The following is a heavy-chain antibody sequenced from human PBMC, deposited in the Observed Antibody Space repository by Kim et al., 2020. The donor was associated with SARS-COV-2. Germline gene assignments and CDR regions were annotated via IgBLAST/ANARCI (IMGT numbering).Heavy chain of an antibody. CDR2: INHSGST. CDR1: GGSFSGYY. CDR3: ARKPEDCSSTSCLPPNWFDP. V-gene: IGHV4-34*01. J-gene: IGHJ5*02. Sequence: SETLSLTCAVYGGSFSGYYWSWIRQPPGKGLEWIGEINHSGSTNYNPSLKSRVTISVDTSKNQFSLKLSSVTAADTAVYYRARKPEDCSSTSCLPPNWFDPWGQGTLVTVSS. D-gene: IGHD2-2*01.